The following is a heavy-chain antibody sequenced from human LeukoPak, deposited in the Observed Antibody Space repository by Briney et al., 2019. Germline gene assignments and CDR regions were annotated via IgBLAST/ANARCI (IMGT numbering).Heavy chain of an antibody. J-gene: IGHJ4*02. Sequence: SGGSLRLSCAASGFTFSSYGMHWVRQAPGKGLEWVAVIWYDGSNKYYADSVKGRFTISRDNSKNTLYLQMNSLRAEDTAVYYCAREGVYYYDASFDYWGQGTLVTVSS. D-gene: IGHD3-22*01. CDR2: IWYDGSNK. V-gene: IGHV3-33*01. CDR3: AREGVYYYDASFDY. CDR1: GFTFSSYG.